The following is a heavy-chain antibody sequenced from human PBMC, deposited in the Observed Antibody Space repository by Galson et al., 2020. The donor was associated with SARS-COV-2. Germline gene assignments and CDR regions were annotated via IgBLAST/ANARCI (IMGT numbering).Heavy chain of an antibody. Sequence: ASVKVSCKAFGYTFNSYGVNWVRRAPGQGLEWMGWISVYSGNTNYAQKFQGGGTMTADTSTSTAYMELRSLRSDDTAVYYCARDRVVAAGTPGEYWGQGTQVTVYS. V-gene: IGHV1-18*01. CDR3: ARDRVVAAGTPGEY. CDR1: GYTFNSYG. CDR2: ISVYSGNT. J-gene: IGHJ4*02. D-gene: IGHD2-2*01.